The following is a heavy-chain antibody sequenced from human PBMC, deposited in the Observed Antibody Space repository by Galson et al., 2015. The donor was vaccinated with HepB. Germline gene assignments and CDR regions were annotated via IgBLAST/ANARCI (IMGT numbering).Heavy chain of an antibody. V-gene: IGHV3-30-3*01. J-gene: IGHJ6*02. CDR1: GFTFSSYA. CDR3: AREIRVGATPFYYYYYYGMDV. D-gene: IGHD1-26*01. CDR2: ISYDGSNK. Sequence: SLRLSCAASGFTFSSYAMHWVRQAPGKGLEWVAVISYDGSNKYYADSVKGRFTISRDNSKNTLYLQMNSLRAEDTAVYYCAREIRVGATPFYYYYYYGMDVWGQGTTDTVSS.